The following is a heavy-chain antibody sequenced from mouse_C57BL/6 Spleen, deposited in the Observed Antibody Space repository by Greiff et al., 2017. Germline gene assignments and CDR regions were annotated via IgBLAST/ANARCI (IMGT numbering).Heavy chain of an antibody. CDR2: INPNNGGT. CDR1: GYTFTDYY. D-gene: IGHD6-2*01. J-gene: IGHJ2*01. CDR3: AKALRVYYFDY. Sequence: EVQLQQSGPELVKPGASVKISCKASGYTFTDYYMNWVKQSHGKSLEWIGDINPNNGGTSYNQKFKGKATLTVDKSSSTAYMELRSLTSEDSAVDYCAKALRVYYFDYWGQGTTLTVSA. V-gene: IGHV1-26*01.